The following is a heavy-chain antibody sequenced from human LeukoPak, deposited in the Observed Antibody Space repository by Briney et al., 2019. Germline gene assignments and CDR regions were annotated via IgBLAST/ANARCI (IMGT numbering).Heavy chain of an antibody. D-gene: IGHD4-17*01. CDR2: ISGSGGSR. Sequence: GGSLRLFCAASGFTFRSYAMSWVRQAPGKGLEWVSVISGSGGSRYYADSVKGRFTISRDNSKNTLFLQMNSLRAEDTAVYYCAKEIYGDSTGGRFQHWGQGTLVIVSS. CDR1: GFTFRSYA. CDR3: AKEIYGDSTGGRFQH. J-gene: IGHJ1*01. V-gene: IGHV3-23*01.